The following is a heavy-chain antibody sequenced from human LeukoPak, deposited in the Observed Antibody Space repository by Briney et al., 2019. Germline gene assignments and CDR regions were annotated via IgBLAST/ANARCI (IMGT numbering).Heavy chain of an antibody. CDR1: GFTFSSYA. CDR3: AKDAAVAGRLRGYFDY. Sequence: GGSLRLSCAASGFTFSSYAINWVRQAPGKGLEWVAGISGSAGSTYYADSVKGRFTISRDNSKNTLYLQMNSLRAEDTAVYYCAKDAAVAGRLRGYFDYWGQGTLVTVSS. CDR2: ISGSAGST. D-gene: IGHD6-19*01. V-gene: IGHV3-23*01. J-gene: IGHJ4*02.